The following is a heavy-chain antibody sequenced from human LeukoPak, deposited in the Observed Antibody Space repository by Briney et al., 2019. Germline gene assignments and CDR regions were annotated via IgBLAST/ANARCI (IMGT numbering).Heavy chain of an antibody. CDR2: IYYSGST. CDR3: ARVEGSHDAFDI. D-gene: IGHD3-10*01. Sequence: SETLSLTCTVSGGSISSSSYYWGWIRQPPGKGLEWIGSIYYSGSTYYNPSLKSRVTISVDTSKNQFSLKLSSVTAADTAAYYCARVEGSHDAFDIWGQGTMVTVSS. CDR1: GGSISSSSYY. V-gene: IGHV4-39*07. J-gene: IGHJ3*02.